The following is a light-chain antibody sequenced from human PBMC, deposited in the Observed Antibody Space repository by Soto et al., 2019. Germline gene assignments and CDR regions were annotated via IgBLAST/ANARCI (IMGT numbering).Light chain of an antibody. CDR1: QSVSSSY. CDR3: QQYGSSPLT. J-gene: IGKJ4*01. V-gene: IGKV3-20*01. CDR2: GAS. Sequence: EIVLTQSPGTLSLSPGERATLSCRASQSVSSSYLAWYQQKPGQAPRLLIYGASSRATGIPDRFSASGSATDFTLTISRLEPEDFAVYYCQQYGSSPLTFGGGTKVEIK.